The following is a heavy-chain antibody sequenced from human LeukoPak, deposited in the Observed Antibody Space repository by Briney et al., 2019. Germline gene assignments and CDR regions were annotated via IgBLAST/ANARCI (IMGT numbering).Heavy chain of an antibody. D-gene: IGHD3-10*01. CDR2: INPNSGGT. V-gene: IGHV1-2*02. CDR1: GYTFTGYY. CDR3: ARSSSHQNPDY. Sequence: GASVKVSCKASGYTFTGYYMHWVRQAPGQGLEWMGWINPNSGGTNYAQKFQGRVTMTRNTSISTAYMELSSLRSEDTAVYYCARSSSHQNPDYWGQGTLVTVSS. J-gene: IGHJ4*02.